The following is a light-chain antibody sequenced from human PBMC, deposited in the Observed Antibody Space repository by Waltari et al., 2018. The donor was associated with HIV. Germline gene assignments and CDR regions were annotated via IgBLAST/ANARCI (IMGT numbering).Light chain of an antibody. CDR3: QQRSNCPLT. J-gene: IGKJ4*01. V-gene: IGKV3-11*01. Sequence: EIVFAQSPAPLYWSPGERATLSCSASQSVSSYLAWYQQTPGQAPRLLIYDASNRATGIPGRFSGSGSGTDFTLTISSLEPEDFAVYYCQQRSNCPLTFGGGTKVEIK. CDR1: QSVSSY. CDR2: DAS.